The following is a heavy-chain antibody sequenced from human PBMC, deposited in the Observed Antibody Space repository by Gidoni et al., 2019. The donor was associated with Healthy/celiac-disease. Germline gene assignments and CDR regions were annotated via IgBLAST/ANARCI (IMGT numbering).Heavy chain of an antibody. CDR1: GVTFSSYD. CDR2: IDTAGDT. D-gene: IGHD2-2*01. Sequence: EVQLVESGGGLVQPGGDLRLSCAASGVTFSSYDMHWVRQATGKGLEWFSAIDTAGDTYYPGSVKGRFTISRENAKNSLYLQMNSLRAGDTAVYYCARGGYCSSTSCSLFDYWGQGTLVTVSS. CDR3: ARGGYCSSTSCSLFDY. J-gene: IGHJ4*02. V-gene: IGHV3-13*01.